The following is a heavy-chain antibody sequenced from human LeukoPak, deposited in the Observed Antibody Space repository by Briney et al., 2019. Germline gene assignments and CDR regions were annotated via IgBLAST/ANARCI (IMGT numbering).Heavy chain of an antibody. D-gene: IGHD2-15*01. J-gene: IGHJ4*02. CDR1: GFTVSSNY. V-gene: IGHV3-66*01. Sequence: GGSLRLSCVASGFTVSSNYMSWVRQAPGKGLEWVSVIYSGGNTYYADSVKGRFTIFRDNSKNTLYLQMNSLRAEDTAVYYCARCSGSSTYHSDDYWGQGTLVTVSS. CDR3: ARCSGSSTYHSDDY. CDR2: IYSGGNT.